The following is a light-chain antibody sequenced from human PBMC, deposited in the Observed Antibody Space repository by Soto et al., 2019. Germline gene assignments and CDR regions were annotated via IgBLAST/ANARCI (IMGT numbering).Light chain of an antibody. CDR2: GNS. J-gene: IGLJ2*01. Sequence: QAVVTQPPSVSGAPGQRVTISCTGSSSNIGAGYDVHWYQQLPGTAPKLLIYGNSNRPSGVPDRFSGSKSGTSASLAITGLQAEDEAAYYRQSYDSSLSGSVVFGGGTKLTVL. CDR1: SSNIGAGYD. CDR3: QSYDSSLSGSVV. V-gene: IGLV1-40*01.